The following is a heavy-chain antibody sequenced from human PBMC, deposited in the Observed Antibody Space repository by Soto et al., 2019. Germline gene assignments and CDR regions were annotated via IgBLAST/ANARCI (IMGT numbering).Heavy chain of an antibody. D-gene: IGHD5-12*01. CDR3: AKKIMGYAALSDALDV. J-gene: IGHJ6*02. V-gene: IGHV3-30*18. CDR1: GFTFRNYG. CDR2: ISYDGVHK. Sequence: QVHLVESGGGMVQPGGSLRLSCPPSGFTFRNYGLLWVRQAPGKGLEWVALISYDGVHKYYPDSARGRFTVTRDNFNNMLFLQMDSLTPEDTAVYYCAKKIMGYAALSDALDVWGQGTTVTVS.